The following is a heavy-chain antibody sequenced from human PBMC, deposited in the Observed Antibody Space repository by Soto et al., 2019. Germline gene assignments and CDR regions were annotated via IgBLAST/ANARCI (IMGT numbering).Heavy chain of an antibody. CDR3: ARPRIAVAGTYFDY. D-gene: IGHD6-19*01. J-gene: IGHJ4*02. Sequence: PSETLSLTCTVSGGSISGHYWSWIRQPPGKGLEWIGYIYHSGTTNYNPSLKSRVTISIDTSKNQFSLKLSSVTAADTAVYYCARPRIAVAGTYFDYWGQGTLVTVSS. V-gene: IGHV4-59*08. CDR2: IYHSGTT. CDR1: GGSISGHY.